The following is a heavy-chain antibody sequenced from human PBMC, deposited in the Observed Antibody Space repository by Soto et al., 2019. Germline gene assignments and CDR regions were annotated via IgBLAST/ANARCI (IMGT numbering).Heavy chain of an antibody. CDR1: GFTFSSYA. CDR3: ARRSGGCDILTGYFPDHYYSYMDD. V-gene: IGHV3-64*01. Sequence: GGSLRLSCAASGFTFSSYAMHWVRQAPGKGLEYVSAISSNGGSTYYANSVKGRFTISRDNSKNTLYLQMGSLRAEDMAVYYCARRSGGCDILTGYFPDHYYSYMDDWGIGSTVTVSS. CDR2: ISSNGGST. D-gene: IGHD3-9*01. J-gene: IGHJ6*03.